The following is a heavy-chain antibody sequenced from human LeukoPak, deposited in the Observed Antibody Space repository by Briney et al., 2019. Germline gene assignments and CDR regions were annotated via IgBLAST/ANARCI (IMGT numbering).Heavy chain of an antibody. CDR1: GSTFSSYW. CDR2: IKQDGSEK. CDR3: ARPYPYDYVWGSYRYTGYYFDY. J-gene: IGHJ4*02. Sequence: GVLRLSCAASGSTFSSYWMSWVRQAPGKGLEWVANIKQDGSEKYYVDSVKGRFTISRDNAKNSLYLQMNSLRAEDTAVYYCARPYPYDYVWGSYRYTGYYFDYWGQGTLVTVSS. D-gene: IGHD3-16*02. V-gene: IGHV3-7*01.